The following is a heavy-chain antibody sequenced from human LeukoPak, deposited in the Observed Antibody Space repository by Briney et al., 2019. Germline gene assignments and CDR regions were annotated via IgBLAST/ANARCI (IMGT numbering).Heavy chain of an antibody. Sequence: PGGSLRLSCATSGFIFSGYYMSWIRQAPGKGLGWVSYISGSGNDISYADSVKGRFTISRDNAKDSLYLQMNSLRAADTAVYYCGTHAGRTGSDDWGQGTLVTVSS. J-gene: IGHJ4*02. D-gene: IGHD3/OR15-3a*01. CDR3: GTHAGRTGSDD. CDR2: ISGSGNDI. V-gene: IGHV3-11*01. CDR1: GFIFSGYY.